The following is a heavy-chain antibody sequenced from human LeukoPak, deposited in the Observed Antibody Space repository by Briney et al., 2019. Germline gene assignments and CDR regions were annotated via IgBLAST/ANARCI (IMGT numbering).Heavy chain of an antibody. CDR2: IYTSGST. CDR1: GCSISSYY. V-gene: IGHV4-4*07. D-gene: IGHD2-2*02. J-gene: IGHJ4*02. Sequence: SETLSLTCTVSGCSISSYYWIWIRQPPGKGLEWIGRIYTSGSTNYNPSHESRVTMSVDTSKNQFSVKLRSVTAVGKGVYYCAREPRYCSSTSWYKGAYYFDYWGQGTLVTVSS. CDR3: AREPRYCSSTSWYKGAYYFDY.